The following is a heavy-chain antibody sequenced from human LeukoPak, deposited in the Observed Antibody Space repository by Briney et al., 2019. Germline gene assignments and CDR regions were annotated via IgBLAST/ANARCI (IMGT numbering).Heavy chain of an antibody. J-gene: IGHJ6*03. CDR2: INPSGGST. D-gene: IGHD2-15*01. V-gene: IGHV1-46*01. CDR1: GGTFSSYA. CDR3: ARDAASVVVAAKNYYYYYMDV. Sequence: ASVKVSCKASGGTFSSYAISWVRQAPGQGLEWMGIINPSGGSTSYAQKFQGRVTMTRDMSTSTVYMELSSLRSEDTAVYYCARDAASVVVAAKNYYYYYMDVWGKGTTVTVSS.